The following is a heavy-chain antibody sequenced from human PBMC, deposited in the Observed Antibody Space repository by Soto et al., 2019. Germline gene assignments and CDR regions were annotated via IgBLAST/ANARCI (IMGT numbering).Heavy chain of an antibody. J-gene: IGHJ6*02. CDR1: GGSISSSSYY. V-gene: IGHV4-39*01. CDR2: IYYSGST. CDR3: ARVVLGLYCGMDV. Sequence: ASETLSLTCTVSGGSISSSSYYWGWIRQPPGKGLEWIGSIYYSGSTYYNPSLKSRVTISVDTSKNQFSLKLSSVTAADTAVYYCARVVLGLYCGMDVWGQGTTVTVSS. D-gene: IGHD1-26*01.